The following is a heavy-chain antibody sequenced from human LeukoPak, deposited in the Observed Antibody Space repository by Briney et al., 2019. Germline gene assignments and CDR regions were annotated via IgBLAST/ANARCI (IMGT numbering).Heavy chain of an antibody. CDR1: GGSFSGYY. Sequence: PSETLSLTCAVYGGSFSGYYWSWIRQPPGKGLEWIGEINHSGSTNYNPSLKSRVTISVDTSKNQFSLKLSSVTAADTAVYYCARGLRDSSKRNWFDPWGQGTLVTVSS. CDR3: ARGLRDSSKRNWFDP. V-gene: IGHV4-34*01. CDR2: INHSGST. J-gene: IGHJ5*02. D-gene: IGHD3-22*01.